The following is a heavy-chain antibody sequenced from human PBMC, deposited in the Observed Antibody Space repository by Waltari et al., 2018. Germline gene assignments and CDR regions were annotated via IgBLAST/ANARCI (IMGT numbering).Heavy chain of an antibody. J-gene: IGHJ6*02. CDR1: GGSFIGYD. Sequence: QVQLQQWGAGLLKPSETLSLTCAMSGGSFIGYDWSWIRQPPGKGLEWIGEINHSGSTNYNPARKSRVTMSVDTSKNQFSLNLSSVTAADTAVYYCARGESLYNSDWTPRGYYYYGMDVWGQGTTVTVSS. D-gene: IGHD6-19*01. V-gene: IGHV4-34*01. CDR2: INHSGST. CDR3: ARGESLYNSDWTPRGYYYYGMDV.